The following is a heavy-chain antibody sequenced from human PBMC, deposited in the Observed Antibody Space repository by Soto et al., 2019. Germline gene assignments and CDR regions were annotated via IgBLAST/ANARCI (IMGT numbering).Heavy chain of an antibody. CDR1: GYTFTSYA. D-gene: IGHD2-15*01. CDR2: INAGNGNT. CDR3: ATGYCSGGSCSDFDY. V-gene: IGHV1-3*01. J-gene: IGHJ4*02. Sequence: QVQLVQSGAEVKKPGASVKASCKASGYTFTSYAMHWVRQAPGQRLEWMGWINAGNGNTKYSQKFQGRVTITRDTSASTAYMELSSLRSEDTAVYYCATGYCSGGSCSDFDYWGQGTLVTVSS.